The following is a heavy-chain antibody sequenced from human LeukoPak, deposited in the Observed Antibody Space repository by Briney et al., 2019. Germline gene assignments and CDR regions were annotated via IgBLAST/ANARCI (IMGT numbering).Heavy chain of an antibody. D-gene: IGHD5-12*01. Sequence: GESLRLSCTASGFTFTTYWMSWVRHPPGKGLEWVANIKQDGTEKYYVDSVKGRFTISRDNAKNSLYLQMNSLRAEDTAVYYCARGSFRSGYGRWGQGTLVTVSS. CDR2: IKQDGTEK. V-gene: IGHV3-7*01. J-gene: IGHJ4*02. CDR1: GFTFTTYW. CDR3: ARGSFRSGYGR.